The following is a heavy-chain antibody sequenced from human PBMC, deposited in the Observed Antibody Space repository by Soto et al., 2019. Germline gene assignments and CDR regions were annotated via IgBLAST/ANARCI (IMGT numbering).Heavy chain of an antibody. CDR2: ISAYNGNT. CDR3: ARDQPLGYCSSTSCQQRKEHYYYYYYMDV. Sequence: QVQLVQSGAEVKKPGASVKVSCKASGYTFTSYGISWVRQAPGQGLEWMGWISAYNGNTNYAQKLQGRVTMTTDTSTSTAYMELRSLRSDDTAVYYCARDQPLGYCSSTSCQQRKEHYYYYYYMDVWGKGTTVTVSS. V-gene: IGHV1-18*01. J-gene: IGHJ6*03. D-gene: IGHD2-2*01. CDR1: GYTFTSYG.